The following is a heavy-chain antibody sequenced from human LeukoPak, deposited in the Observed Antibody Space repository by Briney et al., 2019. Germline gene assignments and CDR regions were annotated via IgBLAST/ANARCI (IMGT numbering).Heavy chain of an antibody. J-gene: IGHJ6*02. V-gene: IGHV4-39*07. D-gene: IGHD6-13*01. CDR2: IYYSGCT. Sequence: SETLSLTCTVSGGSISSSSYYWGWIRQPPGKGLEWIGSIYYSGCTYYNPSLKSRVTISVDTSKNQFSLKLSSVTAADTAVYYCAGSQAAASPAEDMDVWGQGTTVTVSS. CDR1: GGSISSSSYY. CDR3: AGSQAAASPAEDMDV.